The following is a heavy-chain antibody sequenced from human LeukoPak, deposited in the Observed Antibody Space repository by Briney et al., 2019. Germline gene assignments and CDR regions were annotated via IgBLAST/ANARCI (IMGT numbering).Heavy chain of an antibody. D-gene: IGHD4-11*01. Sequence: SETLSPTCTVSGGSISSGDYYWSWIRQPPGKGLEWIGYIYYSGSTYYNPSLKSRVTISVDTSKNQFSLKLSSVTAADTAVYYCARDGGSTVTTSWFDYWGQGTLVTVSS. V-gene: IGHV4-30-4*02. J-gene: IGHJ4*02. CDR1: GGSISSGDYY. CDR3: ARDGGSTVTTSWFDY. CDR2: IYYSGST.